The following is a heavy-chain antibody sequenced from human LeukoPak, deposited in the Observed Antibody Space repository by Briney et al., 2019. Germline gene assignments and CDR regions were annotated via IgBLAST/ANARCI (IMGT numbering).Heavy chain of an antibody. CDR1: GGSITSGNYY. CDR2: IYTSGST. Sequence: SQTLSLTCTVSGGSITSGNYYWSWIRQPAGKGLEWIGRIYTSGSTNYNPSLKSRVTISGDTSKNQFSLKLSSVTAADTAVYYCARFYYYDSSGYSYYFDYWGQGTLVTVSS. V-gene: IGHV4-61*02. D-gene: IGHD3-22*01. CDR3: ARFYYYDSSGYSYYFDY. J-gene: IGHJ4*02.